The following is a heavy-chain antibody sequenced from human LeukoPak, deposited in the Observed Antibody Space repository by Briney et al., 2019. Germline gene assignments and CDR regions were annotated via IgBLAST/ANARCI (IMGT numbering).Heavy chain of an antibody. CDR2: INPSGGSS. CDR3: ARDHYCSSTSCARGGDY. V-gene: IGHV1-46*01. CDR1: GYTFTSYY. D-gene: IGHD2-2*01. Sequence: ASVKVSCKASGYTFTSYYMHWVRQAPGQGLEWMGIINPSGGSSSYAQKFQGRVTMTRDTSTSTVYMELSRLRSDDTAVYYCARDHYCSSTSCARGGDYWGQGTLVTVSS. J-gene: IGHJ4*02.